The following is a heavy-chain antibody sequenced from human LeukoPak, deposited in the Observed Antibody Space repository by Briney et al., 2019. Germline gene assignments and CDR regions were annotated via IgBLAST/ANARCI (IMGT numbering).Heavy chain of an antibody. CDR1: GYSLSSGYY. J-gene: IGHJ5*02. V-gene: IGHV4-38-2*02. Sequence: SETLSLTCAVSGYSLSSGYYRGWIRQTPGKGLEWIGSIYWSGSTYYNPSLKSRVTISVDTSKNQLSLKLNSVSAADTALYYCARDALTSTGGWFDPWGQGTLVTVSS. CDR2: IYWSGST. D-gene: IGHD1-26*01. CDR3: ARDALTSTGGWFDP.